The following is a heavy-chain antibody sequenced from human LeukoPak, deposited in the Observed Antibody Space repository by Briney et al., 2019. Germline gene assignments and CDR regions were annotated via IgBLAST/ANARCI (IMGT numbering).Heavy chain of an antibody. Sequence: SETLSLTCTVSSGSISSSSYYWGWIRQPPGKGLEWIGSIYYSGSTYYNPSLKSRVTISVDTPKNQFSLKLSSVTAADTAVYYCARLPRYYYGSGSLYFDYWGQGTLVTVSS. CDR3: ARLPRYYYGSGSLYFDY. CDR2: IYYSGST. J-gene: IGHJ4*02. D-gene: IGHD3-10*01. CDR1: SGSISSSSYY. V-gene: IGHV4-39*01.